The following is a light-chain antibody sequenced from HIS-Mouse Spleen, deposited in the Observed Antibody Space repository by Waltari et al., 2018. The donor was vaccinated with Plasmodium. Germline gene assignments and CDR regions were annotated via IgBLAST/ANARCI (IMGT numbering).Light chain of an antibody. CDR3: YSTDSSGNHRGV. J-gene: IGLJ3*02. CDR2: EDS. CDR1: ALPKKY. Sequence: SYELTQPPSVSVSPGQTARIPCSGDALPKKYAYWYQQKSGQALVLVIYEDSKRPSGIPERVSGSSSGTMATVTISGAQVEDEADYYCYSTDSSGNHRGVFGGGTKLTVL. V-gene: IGLV3-10*01.